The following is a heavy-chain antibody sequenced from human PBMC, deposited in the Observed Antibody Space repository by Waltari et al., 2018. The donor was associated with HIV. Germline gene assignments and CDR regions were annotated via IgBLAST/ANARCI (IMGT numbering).Heavy chain of an antibody. CDR2: IGGSDGTT. CDR3: ANTHDYGDYRPFDY. D-gene: IGHD4-17*01. J-gene: IGHJ4*02. V-gene: IGHV3-23*01. Sequence: EVQLLESGGGLVLPGGSLRLSGVASGFTFNNYAMTWVRQGPGKGLEWVSTIGGSDGTTYYADSVKGRFTISRDNFKNTLYLQMNSLRAEDTAIYFCANTHDYGDYRPFDYWGPGALVTVSS. CDR1: GFTFNNYA.